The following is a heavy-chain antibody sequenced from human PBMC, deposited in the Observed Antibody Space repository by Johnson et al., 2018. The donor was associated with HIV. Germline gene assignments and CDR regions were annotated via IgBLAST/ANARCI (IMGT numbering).Heavy chain of an antibody. J-gene: IGHJ3*02. CDR2: TSYDGSNK. Sequence: QVQLVESGGGLVQPGGSLRLSCAASGFTVSSNYMSWVRQAPGKGLEWVAVTSYDGSNKYYADSVKGRFTISRDNAKNSLYLQMNSLRAEDTAVYYCASGAQFGTVSHDAFDIWGQGTMVTVSS. CDR1: GFTVSSNY. V-gene: IGHV3-30-3*01. CDR3: ASGAQFGTVSHDAFDI. D-gene: IGHD1-7*01.